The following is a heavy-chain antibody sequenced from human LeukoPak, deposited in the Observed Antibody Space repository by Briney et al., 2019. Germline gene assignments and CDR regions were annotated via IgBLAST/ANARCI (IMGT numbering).Heavy chain of an antibody. J-gene: IGHJ4*02. CDR2: IYYSGST. D-gene: IGHD6-6*01. V-gene: IGHV4-59*12. Sequence: SETLSLTCSVSGGSISSYYWSWIRQPPGKGLEWIGNIYYSGSTNYNPSLKSRVTISVDTSKNQFSLKLSSVTAADTAVYYCARVFRPWGYSSSSYPLDYWGQGTLVTVSS. CDR1: GGSISSYY. CDR3: ARVFRPWGYSSSSYPLDY.